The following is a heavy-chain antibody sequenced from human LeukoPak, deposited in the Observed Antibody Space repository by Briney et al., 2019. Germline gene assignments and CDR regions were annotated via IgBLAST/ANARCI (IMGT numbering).Heavy chain of an antibody. CDR3: ARVGIAADFDY. Sequence: SETLSLTCAVYGGSFSGYYWSWIRLPPGKGLEWIGEINHSGSTNYNPSLKSRVTISVDTSKNQFSLKLSSVTAADTAVYYCARVGIAADFDYWGQGTLVTVSS. D-gene: IGHD6-13*01. CDR1: GGSFSGYY. V-gene: IGHV4-34*01. CDR2: INHSGST. J-gene: IGHJ4*02.